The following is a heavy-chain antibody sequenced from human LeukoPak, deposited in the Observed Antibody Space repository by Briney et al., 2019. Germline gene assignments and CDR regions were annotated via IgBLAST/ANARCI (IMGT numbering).Heavy chain of an antibody. J-gene: IGHJ3*01. CDR1: GFTFSNAW. CDR2: INHSGST. CDR3: ARHISPYCTVQNCYSVAFDL. V-gene: IGHV4-34*01. Sequence: GSLRLSCAASGFTFSNAWMSWVRQAPGKGLEWIGEINHSGSTNYNPSLKSRVSISVDTSKNQFSLKLNSVTAADTAVYYCARHISPYCTVQNCYSVAFDLWGQGTMVTVSS. D-gene: IGHD2-8*02.